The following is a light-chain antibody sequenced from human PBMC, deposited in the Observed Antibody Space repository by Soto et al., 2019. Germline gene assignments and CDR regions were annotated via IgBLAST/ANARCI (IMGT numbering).Light chain of an antibody. Sequence: DIQMTQSPSSLSTSVGDSVAITCQASQDIRNNLNWYQQKQGKAPKPLIYDASNLETGVPSRFSGSGSGTDFTPTTSSLQTEDVATYFCQQFYQLPRSFGQGTKLEIK. CDR2: DAS. V-gene: IGKV1-33*01. J-gene: IGKJ2*01. CDR3: QQFYQLPRS. CDR1: QDIRNN.